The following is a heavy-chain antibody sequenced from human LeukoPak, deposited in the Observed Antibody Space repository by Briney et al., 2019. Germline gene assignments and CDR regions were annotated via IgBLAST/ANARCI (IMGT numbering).Heavy chain of an antibody. CDR3: AKAWLDYGDYWDWFDP. V-gene: IGHV3-30*18. D-gene: IGHD4-17*01. CDR2: ISYDGSNK. Sequence: PGRSLRLSCAASGFTFNSYGMHWVRQAPGKGLEWVAVISYDGSNKYYADSVKGRFTISRDNSKNTLYLQMNSLRAEDTAVYYCAKAWLDYGDYWDWFDPWGQGTLVTVSS. J-gene: IGHJ5*02. CDR1: GFTFNSYG.